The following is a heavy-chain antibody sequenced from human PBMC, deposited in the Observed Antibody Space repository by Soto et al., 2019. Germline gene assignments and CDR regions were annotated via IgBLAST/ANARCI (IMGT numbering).Heavy chain of an antibody. V-gene: IGHV4-31*03. CDR2: IYYSGST. CDR3: ARISKGDCTNGVCRLRSYYYYGMDV. CDR1: GCSISSGGYY. J-gene: IGHJ6*02. Sequence: TLSLTCILSGCSISSGGYYWSWIRQHPGKALEGTGYIYYSGSTYYNPSLKSRVTISVDTSKNQFSLKLSSVTAADTAVYYCARISKGDCTNGVCRLRSYYYYGMDVWGQGPTFTVSS. D-gene: IGHD2-8*01.